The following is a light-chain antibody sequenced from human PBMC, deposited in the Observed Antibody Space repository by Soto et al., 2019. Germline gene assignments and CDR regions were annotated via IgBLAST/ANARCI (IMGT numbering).Light chain of an antibody. CDR2: AND. J-gene: IGLJ3*02. CDR1: SSNIGATFD. CDR3: QSYDNSLSGVL. V-gene: IGLV1-40*01. Sequence: QLVLTQPPSVSGASGQRVTISCTGSSSNIGATFDVHWYQHVPGTAPKLLIYANDNRPSGVPDRFSGSKSGTSASLAITGLRTEDEADYYCQSYDNSLSGVLFGGGTKLTVL.